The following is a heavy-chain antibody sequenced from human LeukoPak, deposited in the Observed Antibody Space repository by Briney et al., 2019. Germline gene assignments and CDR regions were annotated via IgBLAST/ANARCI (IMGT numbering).Heavy chain of an antibody. D-gene: IGHD5-12*01. CDR2: IYYSGST. Sequence: PSETLSLTCTVSGGSISSYYWSWIRQPPGKGLEWIGSIYYSGSTYYNPSLKSRVTISVDTSKNQFSLKLSSVTAADTAVYYCARGGYRGFDYWGQGTLVTVSS. J-gene: IGHJ4*02. CDR3: ARGGYRGFDY. CDR1: GGSISSYY. V-gene: IGHV4-39*07.